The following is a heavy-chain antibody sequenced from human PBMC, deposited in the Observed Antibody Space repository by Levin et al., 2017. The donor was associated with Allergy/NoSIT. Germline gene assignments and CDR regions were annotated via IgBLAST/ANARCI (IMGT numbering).Heavy chain of an antibody. Sequence: QTLSLTCTFSGFSLSTSGMCVSWIRQPPGKALEWLARIDWDDDKYYSTSLKTRLTISKDTSKNQVVLTMTNMDPVDTATYYCARAYYSYGNYYYYGMDVWGQGTTVTVSS. J-gene: IGHJ6*02. CDR2: IDWDDDK. V-gene: IGHV2-70*11. CDR1: GFSLSTSGMC. D-gene: IGHD5-18*01. CDR3: ARAYYSYGNYYYYGMDV.